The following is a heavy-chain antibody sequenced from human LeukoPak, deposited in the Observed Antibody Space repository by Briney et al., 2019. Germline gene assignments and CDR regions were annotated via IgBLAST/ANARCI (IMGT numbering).Heavy chain of an antibody. Sequence: PSETLSLTCAVYGGSFSGYYWSWIRQPPGKGLEWIGEINHSGSTNYNPSLKSRVTISVDTSKNQFSLKLSSVTAADTAVYYCARAPPGVVVPAAKRSGWFDPWGQGTLVTVSS. V-gene: IGHV4-34*01. CDR3: ARAPPGVVVPAAKRSGWFDP. D-gene: IGHD2-2*01. J-gene: IGHJ5*02. CDR1: GGSFSGYY. CDR2: INHSGST.